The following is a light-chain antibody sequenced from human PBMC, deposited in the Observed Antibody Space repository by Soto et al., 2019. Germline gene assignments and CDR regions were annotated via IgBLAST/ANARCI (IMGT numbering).Light chain of an antibody. V-gene: IGLV2-8*01. CDR3: SSYAGSNNWN. CDR2: EVS. CDR1: SSDVGGYNY. J-gene: IGLJ1*01. Sequence: QSALTQPPSASGSPGQSVTISCTGTSSDVGGYNYVSWYQQHPGKAPKLMIYEVSKRPSGVPDRFSGSKSGNTASLTVSGRKAEDEADYYCSSYAGSNNWNFGTGTKLTVL.